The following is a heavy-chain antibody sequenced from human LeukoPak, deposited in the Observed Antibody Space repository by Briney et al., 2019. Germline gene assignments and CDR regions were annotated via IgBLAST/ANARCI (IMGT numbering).Heavy chain of an antibody. CDR3: ARAWFGDRNYYYYMDV. Sequence: PSETLSLTCTVSGGSISSGSYYWSWIRQPAGKGLEWIGRIYTSGSTNYNPSLKSRVTISVDTSKNQFSLKLSSVTAADTAVYYCARAWFGDRNYYYYMDVWGKGTTVTISS. J-gene: IGHJ6*03. V-gene: IGHV4-61*02. CDR1: GGSISSGSYY. CDR2: IYTSGST. D-gene: IGHD3-10*01.